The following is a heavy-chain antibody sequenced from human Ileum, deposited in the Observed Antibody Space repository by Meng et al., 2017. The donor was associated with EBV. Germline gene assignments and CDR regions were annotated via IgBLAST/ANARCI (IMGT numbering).Heavy chain of an antibody. CDR3: ARNGAYSADP. CDR2: IHHGGGT. Sequence: VAGPGLVEPCVPLPLSCAVSGASISSGYWWSWVRQPPGKGLEWIGEIHHGGGTNYNPSLKCRVTISVDKSSNQYTLRLTSVTAADTAMYYCARNGAYSADPWGQGTLVTVSS. V-gene: IGHV4-4*02. CDR1: GASISSGYW. D-gene: IGHD2-21*01. J-gene: IGHJ5*02.